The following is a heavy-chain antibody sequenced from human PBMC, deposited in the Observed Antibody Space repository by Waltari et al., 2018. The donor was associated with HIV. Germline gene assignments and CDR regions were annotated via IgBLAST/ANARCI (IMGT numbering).Heavy chain of an antibody. J-gene: IGHJ6*02. D-gene: IGHD2-2*01. CDR2: ISYDGSNK. V-gene: IGHV3-30*03. CDR1: GFTFSSYG. Sequence: QVQLVESGGGVVQPGRSLRLSCAASGFTFSSYGMHWVRQAPGKGLEWVAVISYDGSNKYYADSVKGRFTISRDNSKNTLYLQMNSLRAEDTAVYYCAILSLCRLHRPYYYYGMDVWGQGTTVTVSS. CDR3: AILSLCRLHRPYYYYGMDV.